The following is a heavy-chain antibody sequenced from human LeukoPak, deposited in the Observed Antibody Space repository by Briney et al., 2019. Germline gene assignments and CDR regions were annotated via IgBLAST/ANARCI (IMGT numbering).Heavy chain of an antibody. D-gene: IGHD6-13*01. CDR2: IYYSGST. J-gene: IGHJ2*01. CDR1: GGSISSSSYY. Sequence: SDTLSLPCIVSGGSISSSSYYWVWIRQPPGKGLEWVGCIYYSGSTYYNPSLPRRATKSVDTYNNQFSLKLSPVSAPDTAGYVCARKEEQQLVWYEVYWYFDLWGRGDLVTVSS. CDR3: ARKEEQQLVWYEVYWYFDL. V-gene: IGHV4-39*01.